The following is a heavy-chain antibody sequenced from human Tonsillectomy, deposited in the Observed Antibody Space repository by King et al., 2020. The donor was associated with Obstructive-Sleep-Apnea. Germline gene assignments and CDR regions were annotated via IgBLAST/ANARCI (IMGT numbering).Heavy chain of an antibody. CDR1: GFSLSTSGMC. J-gene: IGHJ4*02. V-gene: IGHV2-70*11. D-gene: IGHD3-22*01. CDR2: IDWDDDK. CDR3: ARIQGTGYYDSSGYYTLYYFDY. Sequence: TLKESGPALVKPTQTLTLTCTFSGFSLSTSGMCVSWIRQPPGKALEWLARIDWDDDKYYSTSLKTRLTISKDTSKNQVVLTMTNMDPVDTATYYCARIQGTGYYDSSGYYTLYYFDYWGQGTLVTVSS.